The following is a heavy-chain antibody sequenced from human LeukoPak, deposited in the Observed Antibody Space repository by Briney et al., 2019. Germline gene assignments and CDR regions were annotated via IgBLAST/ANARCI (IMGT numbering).Heavy chain of an antibody. J-gene: IGHJ4*02. CDR3: ASAAVAGTEYFDY. CDR2: IIPIFGTA. CDR1: GGTFSSYA. D-gene: IGHD6-19*01. V-gene: IGHV1-69*05. Sequence: GASVKVSCKASGGTFSSYAISWVRQAPGQGLEWMGRIIPIFGTANYAQKFQGRVTITTDESTSTAYMELSSLRSEDTAVYYCASAAVAGTEYFDYWGQGTLVTVSS.